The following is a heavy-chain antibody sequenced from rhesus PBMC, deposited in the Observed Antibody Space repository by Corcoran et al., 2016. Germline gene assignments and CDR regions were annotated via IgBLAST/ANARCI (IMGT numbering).Heavy chain of an antibody. CDR3: AKQGHKDAPSYYGFDS. V-gene: IGHV4-147*01. CDR2: ISGNSGSP. D-gene: IGHD2-39*01. Sequence: QLQLQESGPGLMKSSEDLSLTCVVFGGSLRDNWWSWIRQAPGKGLEWIGRISGNSGSPSFNPSLTSLDTISPGRSNNQFSRKLMSVTAAVTAIYYCAKQGHKDAPSYYGFDSWGQGVFVTVSS. J-gene: IGHJ6*01. CDR1: GGSLRDNW.